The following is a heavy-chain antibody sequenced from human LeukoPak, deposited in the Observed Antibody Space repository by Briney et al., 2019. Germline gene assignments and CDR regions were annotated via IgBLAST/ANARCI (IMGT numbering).Heavy chain of an antibody. V-gene: IGHV1-46*01. CDR2: INPSGGST. J-gene: IGHJ3*02. CDR1: GYTFTSYY. CDR3: AKDPHYYDSSGYNAFDI. Sequence: ASVKVSCKASGYTFTSYYMHWVRQAPGQGLEWMGIINPSGGSTSYAQKFQGRVTMTRDMSTSTVYMELNSLRAEDTAVYYCAKDPHYYDSSGYNAFDIWGQGTMVTVSS. D-gene: IGHD3-22*01.